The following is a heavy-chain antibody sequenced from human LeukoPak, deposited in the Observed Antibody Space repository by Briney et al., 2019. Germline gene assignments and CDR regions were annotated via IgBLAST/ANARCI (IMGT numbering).Heavy chain of an antibody. CDR2: IYTSGST. V-gene: IGHV4-4*07. CDR1: GGSISSYY. J-gene: IGHJ6*03. Sequence: PSETLSLTCTVSGGSISSYYWSWIRQPAGKGLEWIGRIYTSGSTNYNPSLKSRVTMSVDTSNNQFSLKLSSVTAADTAVYYCARDPQAVAGRRSYYYYYMDVWGKGTTFTVSS. D-gene: IGHD6-19*01. CDR3: ARDPQAVAGRRSYYYYYMDV.